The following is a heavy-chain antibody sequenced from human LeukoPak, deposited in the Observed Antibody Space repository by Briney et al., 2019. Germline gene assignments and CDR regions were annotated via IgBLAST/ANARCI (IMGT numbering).Heavy chain of an antibody. Sequence: GGSLRLSCAASGFTFSNYAMNWVRQSPGKGLEWVSVNIDSGDSTYYADSVKGRFTISRDNSKNTLYLQMNSLRTDDTAVYYCAKAGPSPGVWYSDLWGRGTPVTVSS. J-gene: IGHJ2*01. CDR3: AKAGPSPGVWYSDL. D-gene: IGHD3-3*01. V-gene: IGHV3-23*01. CDR2: NIDSGDST. CDR1: GFTFSNYA.